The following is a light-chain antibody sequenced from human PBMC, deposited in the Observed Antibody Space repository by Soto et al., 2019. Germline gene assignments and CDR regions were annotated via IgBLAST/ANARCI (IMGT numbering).Light chain of an antibody. CDR1: SSDVGGYNY. CDR2: DVS. V-gene: IGLV2-14*01. CDR3: SSYTSSSTAV. J-gene: IGLJ2*01. Sequence: QSALTQPASVSGSPGQSITISCTGTSSDVGGYNYVSWYQQHPGKAPKLMIYDVSHRPSGVSNRFSGSKSGNTASLTISGLQAEDEADYYCSSYTSSSTAVFGGGTKVTVL.